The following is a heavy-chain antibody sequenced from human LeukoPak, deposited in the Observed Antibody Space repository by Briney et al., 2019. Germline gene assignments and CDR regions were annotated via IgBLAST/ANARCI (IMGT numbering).Heavy chain of an antibody. J-gene: IGHJ4*02. V-gene: IGHV3-64D*06. Sequence: GGALRLSCSASGFSFSSYAMHWVRQAPGKGLEYVSAISTNGGSTYYADSVKGRFTISRDNSKNTLYLQMSSLRAEDTAVYYCVKRANSGSYYDYWGRGTPVTVSS. CDR3: VKRANSGSYYDY. D-gene: IGHD3-10*01. CDR2: ISTNGGST. CDR1: GFSFSSYA.